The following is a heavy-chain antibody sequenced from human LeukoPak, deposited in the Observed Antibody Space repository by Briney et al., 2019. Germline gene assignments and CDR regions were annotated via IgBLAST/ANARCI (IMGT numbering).Heavy chain of an antibody. V-gene: IGHV4-61*02. D-gene: IGHD4-23*01. CDR3: AREPLYGGNPADY. CDR2: IYTSGST. J-gene: IGHJ4*02. Sequence: SETLSLTCTVSGGSISSGSYYWSWIRQPAGKGLEWIGRIYTSGSTNYNPSLKSRVTISVDTSKNQFSLKPSSVTAADTAVYYCAREPLYGGNPADYWGQGTLVTVSS. CDR1: GGSISSGSYY.